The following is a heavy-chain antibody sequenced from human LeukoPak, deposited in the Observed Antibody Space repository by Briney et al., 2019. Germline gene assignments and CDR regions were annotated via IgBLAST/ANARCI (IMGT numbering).Heavy chain of an antibody. CDR3: AREGSYGDGYNSFDL. J-gene: IGHJ5*02. V-gene: IGHV1-2*02. CDR2: INPNSGGT. D-gene: IGHD5-24*01. CDR1: GYTFTGYY. Sequence: ASVKVSCKASGYTFTGYYMHWVRQAPGQGLEWMGWINPNSGGTNYAQKFQGRVTMTRDTTISTAYMELSRLRSDDTAVYYCAREGSYGDGYNSFDLWGQGTLVTVSS.